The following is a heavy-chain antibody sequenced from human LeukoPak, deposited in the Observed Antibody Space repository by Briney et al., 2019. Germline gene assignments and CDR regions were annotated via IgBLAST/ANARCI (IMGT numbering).Heavy chain of an antibody. Sequence: NPSETLSLTCTVSGGSISSGGYYWSWIRQPPGKGLEWIGYIYYSGSTNYNPSLKSRVTISVDTSKNQFSLKLSSVTAADTAVYYCARARWSSSWYLGSFDYWGQGTLVTVSS. CDR2: IYYSGST. D-gene: IGHD6-13*01. V-gene: IGHV4-61*08. J-gene: IGHJ4*02. CDR1: GGSISSGGYY. CDR3: ARARWSSSWYLGSFDY.